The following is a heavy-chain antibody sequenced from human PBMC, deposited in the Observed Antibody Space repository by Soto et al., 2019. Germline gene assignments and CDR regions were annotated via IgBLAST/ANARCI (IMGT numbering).Heavy chain of an antibody. D-gene: IGHD3-22*01. Sequence: QVQLVQSGAEVKKPGSSVKVSCKASGGTFSSYAISWVRQAPGQGLEWMGGIIPIFGTANYAQKFQGRVTITADESTRTAYMELSSLRSEDTAVYYCASAYYDSSGYSGPITGYYGMDVWGQGTTVTVSS. J-gene: IGHJ6*02. CDR2: IIPIFGTA. V-gene: IGHV1-69*01. CDR3: ASAYYDSSGYSGPITGYYGMDV. CDR1: GGTFSSYA.